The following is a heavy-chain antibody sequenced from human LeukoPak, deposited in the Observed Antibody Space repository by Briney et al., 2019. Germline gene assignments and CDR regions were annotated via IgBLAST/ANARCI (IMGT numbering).Heavy chain of an antibody. CDR2: ISSSGSTI. Sequence: GGSLRLSCAASGFTFSDYYMSWIRQAPGKGLEWVSYISSSGSTIYYADSVKGRFTISRDNAKNSLYLQMNSLRAEDTAVYYCARALDVLRFLEWLAGSVDYWGQGTLVTVSS. CDR3: ARALDVLRFLEWLAGSVDY. CDR1: GFTFSDYY. D-gene: IGHD3-3*01. V-gene: IGHV3-11*04. J-gene: IGHJ4*02.